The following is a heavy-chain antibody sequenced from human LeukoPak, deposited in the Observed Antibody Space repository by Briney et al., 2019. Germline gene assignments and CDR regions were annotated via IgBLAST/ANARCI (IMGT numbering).Heavy chain of an antibody. CDR3: ARLYSSSWSYFDY. CDR1: GFTFSDYY. V-gene: IGHV3-11*06. D-gene: IGHD6-13*01. CDR2: ISSSSSYT. J-gene: IGHJ4*02. Sequence: GGSLRLSCAASGFTFSDYYMSWLRQAPGKGLEWVSYISSSSSYTNYADSVKGRFTISRDNAKNSLYLQMNSLRAEDTAVYYCARLYSSSWSYFDYWGQGTLVTVSS.